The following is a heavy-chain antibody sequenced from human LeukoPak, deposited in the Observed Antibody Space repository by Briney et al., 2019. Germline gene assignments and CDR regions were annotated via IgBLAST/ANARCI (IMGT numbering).Heavy chain of an antibody. D-gene: IGHD5-18*01. CDR2: IYYSGST. J-gene: IGHJ5*02. CDR3: ARSYGYHLHWFDP. Sequence: SETLSLTCTVSGGSITSSSYYWGWIRQPPGKGLEWIGSIYYSGSTYYNPSLKGRVTISVDTSKNQFSLKLSSVTAADTAVYYCARSYGYHLHWFDPWGQGILVTVSS. V-gene: IGHV4-39*01. CDR1: GGSITSSSYY.